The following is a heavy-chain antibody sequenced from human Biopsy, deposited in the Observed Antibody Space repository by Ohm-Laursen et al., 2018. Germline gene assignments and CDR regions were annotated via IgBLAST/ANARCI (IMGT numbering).Heavy chain of an antibody. CDR3: ARTGTYYHDSSLYYFYGLDL. CDR2: IIAPAGTT. D-gene: IGHD3-22*01. V-gene: IGHV1-69*13. Sequence: SVKVSCKTFGGTLSKYAMSWVRQAPGQGLEWLVEIIAPAGTTNNAQRIQGRLSITADESATSVYMELSSLTSEDTAVYYCARTGTYYHDSSLYYFYGLDLWGQGSTVTVFS. CDR1: GGTLSKYA. J-gene: IGHJ6*02.